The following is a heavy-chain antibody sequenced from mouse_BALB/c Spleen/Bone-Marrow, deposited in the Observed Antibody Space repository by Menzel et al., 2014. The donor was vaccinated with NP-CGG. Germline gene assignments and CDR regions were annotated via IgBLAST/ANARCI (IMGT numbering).Heavy chain of an antibody. Sequence: EVQVVESGGGLVKPGGSLKLSCAASGFAFSSYDMYWVRQTPEKRLEWVAYISSGGGSTYYSDTVKGRFTISRDNAKNTLYLQMSSLKSEDTAMYYCARQILRGFAYWGQGTLVTVSA. CDR3: ARQILRGFAY. D-gene: IGHD1-1*01. CDR1: GFAFSSYD. J-gene: IGHJ3*01. V-gene: IGHV5-12-1*01. CDR2: ISSGGGST.